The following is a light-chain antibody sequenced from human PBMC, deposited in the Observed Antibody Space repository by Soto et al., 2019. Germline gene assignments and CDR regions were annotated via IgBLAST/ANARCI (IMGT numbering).Light chain of an antibody. CDR2: LGS. CDR1: QSLLHSNGYNY. CDR3: MQALQTPLT. J-gene: IGKJ3*01. Sequence: DIVMTKSPLSLPVTPGEPDSISCRSSQSLLHSNGYNYLDWYLQKPGQSPQLLIYLGSNRASGVPDGFSGSGSGTDFTLKISRVETEDVGFYYCMQALQTPLTFGPGTKVDV. V-gene: IGKV2-28*01.